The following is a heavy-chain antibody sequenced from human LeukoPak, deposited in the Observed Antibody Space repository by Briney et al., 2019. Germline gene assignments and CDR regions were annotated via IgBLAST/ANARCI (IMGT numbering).Heavy chain of an antibody. CDR1: GFTFSSYG. V-gene: IGHV3-33*06. Sequence: GGSLRLSCAASGFTFSSYGMHWVRQAPGKGLEWVAVIWYDGSNKYYADSVKGRFTISRDNSKNTLHLQMNSLRAEDTAVYYCAKDQDRPSYLGYYFDYWGQGTLVTVSS. CDR3: AKDQDRPSYLGYYFDY. CDR2: IWYDGSNK. J-gene: IGHJ4*02. D-gene: IGHD1-14*01.